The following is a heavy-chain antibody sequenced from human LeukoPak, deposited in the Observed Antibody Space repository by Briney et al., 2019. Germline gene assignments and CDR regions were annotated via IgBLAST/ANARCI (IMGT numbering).Heavy chain of an antibody. D-gene: IGHD6-6*01. CDR3: ARGSRGSSSSGYCYYMDV. Sequence: GGSLRLSCAASGFTFSSYAMHWVRQAPGKGLEWVAVISYDGSNKYYADSVKGRFTISRDNSKNTLYLQMNSLRAEDTAVYYCARGSRGSSSSGYCYYMDVWGKGTTVTVSS. J-gene: IGHJ6*03. CDR1: GFTFSSYA. V-gene: IGHV3-30*04. CDR2: ISYDGSNK.